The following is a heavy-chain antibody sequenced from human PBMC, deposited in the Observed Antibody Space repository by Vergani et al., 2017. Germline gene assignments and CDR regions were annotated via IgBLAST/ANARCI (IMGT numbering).Heavy chain of an antibody. V-gene: IGHV4-59*12. CDR2: IYYSGST. Sequence: QVQLQESGPGLVKPSETLSLTCTVSGGSISSYYWSWIRQPPGKGLEWIGYIYYSGSTYYNPSLKSRVTISVDTSKNQFSLKLSSVTAADTAVYYCARDGDYVLRNWFDPWGQGTLVTVSS. CDR1: GGSISSYY. J-gene: IGHJ5*02. D-gene: IGHD4-17*01. CDR3: ARDGDYVLRNWFDP.